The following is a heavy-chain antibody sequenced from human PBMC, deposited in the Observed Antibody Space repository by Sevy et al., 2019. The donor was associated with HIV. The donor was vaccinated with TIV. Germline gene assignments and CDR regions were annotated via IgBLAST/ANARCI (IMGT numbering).Heavy chain of an antibody. J-gene: IGHJ5*02. D-gene: IGHD3-10*01. CDR3: ARGGTYYYGSGGDRYNWFDP. CDR2: IYYSGST. V-gene: IGHV4-31*03. Sequence: SETLSLTCTVSGGSISSGGNYWSWIRQHPGKGLEWIGYIYYSGSTYYNPSLRSRVTISVDTSKNQFSLKLSSVTAAETAVYYCARGGTYYYGSGGDRYNWFDPWGQGTLVTVSS. CDR1: GGSISSGGNY.